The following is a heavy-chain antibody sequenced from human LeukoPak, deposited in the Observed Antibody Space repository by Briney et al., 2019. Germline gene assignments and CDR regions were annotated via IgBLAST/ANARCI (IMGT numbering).Heavy chain of an antibody. Sequence: SVKVSCKASGGTFSSYAISWVRQAPGQGLEWMGGIIPIFGTANYAQKFQGRVTITTDESTSTAYMELSSLRSEDTAAYYCARGQINYDSSGYYYGYFQHWGQGTLVTVSS. CDR2: IIPIFGTA. J-gene: IGHJ1*01. D-gene: IGHD3-22*01. CDR3: ARGQINYDSSGYYYGYFQH. V-gene: IGHV1-69*05. CDR1: GGTFSSYA.